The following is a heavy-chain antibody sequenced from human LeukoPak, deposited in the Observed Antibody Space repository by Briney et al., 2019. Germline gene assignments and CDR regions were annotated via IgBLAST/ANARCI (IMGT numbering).Heavy chain of an antibody. CDR1: GFTFNNAW. D-gene: IGHD6-19*01. J-gene: IGHJ4*02. Sequence: GGSLRLSCAVSGFTFNNAWMNWVRQAPGKGLEWVGRIKSKTDGGTTDYAVPGKGRFTISRDDSKNTLYLQMNSLKTYDTAVYYCTRYSSSGWVWGQGTLVTVSS. V-gene: IGHV3-15*01. CDR2: IKSKTDGGTT. CDR3: TRYSSSGWV.